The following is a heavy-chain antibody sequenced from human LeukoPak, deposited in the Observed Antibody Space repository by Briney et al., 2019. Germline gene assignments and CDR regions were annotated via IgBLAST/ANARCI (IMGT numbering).Heavy chain of an antibody. J-gene: IGHJ4*02. D-gene: IGHD3-22*01. CDR2: IRYDGSNK. CDR1: GFTFSSSG. Sequence: PGGSLRLSCAASGFTFSSSGMHWVRQAPGKGLEWVAFIRYDGSNKYYADSVKGRFIISRDNSKNTLYLQMNSLRAEDTAMYYCAKYQDYYDSSGYWGSFDYWGQGTLVTVSS. CDR3: AKYQDYYDSSGYWGSFDY. V-gene: IGHV3-30*02.